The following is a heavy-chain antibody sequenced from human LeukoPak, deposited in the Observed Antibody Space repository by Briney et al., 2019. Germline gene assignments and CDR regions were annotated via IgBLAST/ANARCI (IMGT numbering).Heavy chain of an antibody. CDR1: GFTFSSYA. J-gene: IGHJ4*02. D-gene: IGHD2-2*02. CDR3: VRCSSNSCYSLVY. V-gene: IGHV3-23*01. Sequence: GGSLRLSCAASGFTFSSYAMSWVRQAPGKGLEWVSAISGSGGSTYYADSVKGRFTISRDNSKNTLYLQMNSLRAEDTAVYYCVRCSSNSCYSLVYWGQGTLVTVSS. CDR2: ISGSGGST.